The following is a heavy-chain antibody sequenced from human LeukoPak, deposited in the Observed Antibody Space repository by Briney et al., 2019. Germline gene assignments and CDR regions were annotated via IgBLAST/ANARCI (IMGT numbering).Heavy chain of an antibody. CDR2: MNPNSGNT. Sequence: ASVKVSCKASGCTFTSYDINWVRQATGQGLEWMGWMNPNSGNTGYAQKFQGRVTMTRNTSISTAYMELSSLRSEDTAVYYCAREEATDDAFDIWGQGTMVTVSS. CDR3: AREEATDDAFDI. J-gene: IGHJ3*02. D-gene: IGHD5-12*01. V-gene: IGHV1-8*01. CDR1: GCTFTSYD.